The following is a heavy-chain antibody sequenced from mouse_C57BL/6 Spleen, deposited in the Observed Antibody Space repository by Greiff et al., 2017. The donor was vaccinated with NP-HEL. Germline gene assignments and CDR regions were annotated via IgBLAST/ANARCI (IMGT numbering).Heavy chain of an antibody. CDR3: ARGDGSYGFAY. J-gene: IGHJ3*01. V-gene: IGHV5-6*01. CDR1: GFTFSSYG. Sequence: EVLLVESGGDLVKPGGSLKLSCAASGFTFSSYGMSWVHQTPDKRLEWVATISNGGSYTYYPDSVKGRFTISRDKAKNTLYLQMSSLKSEDTAMYYCARGDGSYGFAYWGQGTLVTVSA. CDR2: ISNGGSYT. D-gene: IGHD1-1*02.